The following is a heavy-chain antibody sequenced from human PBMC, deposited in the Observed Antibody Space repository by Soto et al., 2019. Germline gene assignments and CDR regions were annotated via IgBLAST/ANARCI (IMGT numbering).Heavy chain of an antibody. J-gene: IGHJ1*01. D-gene: IGHD3-22*01. CDR3: AHLTYYYVRSRHYSRAEYLQH. V-gene: IGHV2-5*02. CDR2: IYWDDDK. CDR1: GFSLSTSGVG. Sequence: QITLKESGPPLVKPTQTRTLTCTFSGFSLSTSGVGVGWIRQPPGKALEWLALIYWDDDKRYSPSLKSSLTIDKDTSXNXVXLXXTHTHPVDTATYYSAHLTYYYVRSRHYSRAEYLQHWGQGTLVPVSS.